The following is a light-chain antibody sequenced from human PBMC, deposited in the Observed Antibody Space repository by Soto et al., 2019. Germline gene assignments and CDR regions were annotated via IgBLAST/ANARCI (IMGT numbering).Light chain of an antibody. CDR1: QSINNW. V-gene: IGKV1-5*03. CDR2: KAS. J-gene: IGKJ1*01. Sequence: DIQMTQSPSTLSASVGDRVTITCRASQSINNWLAWYQQKPGKAPKLLIYKASNLDIGVPSRFSGSRSGTEFTLTISSLQSDDFATYYCQQYDTYWTFGQGTKVEIK. CDR3: QQYDTYWT.